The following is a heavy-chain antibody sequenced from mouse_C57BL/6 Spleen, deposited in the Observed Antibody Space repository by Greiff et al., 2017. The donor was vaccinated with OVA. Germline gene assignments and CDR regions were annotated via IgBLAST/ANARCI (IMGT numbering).Heavy chain of an antibody. V-gene: IGHV1-53*01. CDR3: ATASNYYCDY. J-gene: IGHJ2*01. Sequence: QVQLQQPGTELLKPGASVKLSCKASGYTFTSYWMHWVKQRPGQGLEWIGNINPSNGGTNYNEKFKSKATLPVDKSSSTAYMQLSSLKSEDSAVYYGATASNYYCDYWGQGTTLTVSS. D-gene: IGHD2-5*01. CDR1: GYTFTSYW. CDR2: INPSNGGT.